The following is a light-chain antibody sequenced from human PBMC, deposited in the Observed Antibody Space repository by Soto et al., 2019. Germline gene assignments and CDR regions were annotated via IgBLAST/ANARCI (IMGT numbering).Light chain of an antibody. Sequence: QLVLTQPPSVSGAPGQRVTLSCTGSSSNIGAGYDVHWYRQLPGTSPKLLIFGNTNRPSGVPDRFSGSKSDTSASLAITGLQAEDEADYYCQSYYSRLSTYVFGTGTKVTGL. CDR3: QSYYSRLSTYV. J-gene: IGLJ1*01. CDR2: GNT. CDR1: SSNIGAGYD. V-gene: IGLV1-40*01.